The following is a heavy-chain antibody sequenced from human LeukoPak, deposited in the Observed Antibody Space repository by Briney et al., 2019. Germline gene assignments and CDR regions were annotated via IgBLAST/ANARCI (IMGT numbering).Heavy chain of an antibody. Sequence: GGSLRLSCAASGFTFSTYGMHWVRQAPGKGLEWVAVIWSDGTHKYYSDSVKGRFTISRGNSKNTLYLEMNSLRVEDTAVYYCAKSNSESQTTVGNWGQGTLVTVSS. CDR2: IWSDGTHK. J-gene: IGHJ4*02. V-gene: IGHV3-33*06. CDR1: GFTFSTYG. CDR3: AKSNSESQTTVGN. D-gene: IGHD1-26*01.